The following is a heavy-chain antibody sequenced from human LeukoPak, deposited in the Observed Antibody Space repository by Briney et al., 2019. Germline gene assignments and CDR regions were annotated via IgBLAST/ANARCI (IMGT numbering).Heavy chain of an antibody. D-gene: IGHD6-6*01. Sequence: SETLSLTCTVSGGSISSSNYYWSWIRQPPGKGLEWIGYIYYSGSTNYNPSLKSRVAISVDTSKNQFSLKLSSVTAADTAVYYCARELVGVPHSSSSADYFDYWGQGTLVAVSS. J-gene: IGHJ4*02. V-gene: IGHV4-61*01. CDR3: ARELVGVPHSSSSADYFDY. CDR2: IYYSGST. CDR1: GGSISSSNYY.